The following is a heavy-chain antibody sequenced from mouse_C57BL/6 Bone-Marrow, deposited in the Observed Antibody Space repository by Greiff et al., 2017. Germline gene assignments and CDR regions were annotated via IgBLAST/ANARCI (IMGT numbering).Heavy chain of an antibody. J-gene: IGHJ1*03. CDR2: ISNGGGSA. Sequence: EVQLVESGGGLVQPGGSLKLSCAASGFTFSDYYMYWVRQTPEKRLEWVAYISNGGGSAYYPDTLKGRFTISRDNAKNTLYLQMSRLKSEDTAMYYCAGRGTTVVEGDWYFDVWGTGTTVTVSS. CDR3: AGRGTTVVEGDWYFDV. CDR1: GFTFSDYY. V-gene: IGHV5-12*01. D-gene: IGHD1-1*01.